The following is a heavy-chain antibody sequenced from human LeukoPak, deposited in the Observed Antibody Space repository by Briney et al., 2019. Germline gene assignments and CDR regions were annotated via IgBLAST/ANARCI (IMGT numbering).Heavy chain of an antibody. V-gene: IGHV1-2*02. D-gene: IGHD4-17*01. CDR1: GYTFTGYY. Sequence: ASVKVSCKASGYTFTGYYMHWVRQAPGQGLEWMGWINPNSGGTNYAQKFQGRVTMTRDTSISTAYMELSRLRPDDTAVYYCAAEYGDYGNGVDYWGQGTLVTVSS. J-gene: IGHJ4*02. CDR2: INPNSGGT. CDR3: AAEYGDYGNGVDY.